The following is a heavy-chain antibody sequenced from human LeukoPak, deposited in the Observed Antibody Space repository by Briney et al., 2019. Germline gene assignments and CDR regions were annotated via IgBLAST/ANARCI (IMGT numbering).Heavy chain of an antibody. CDR2: IRSKAYGGTT. V-gene: IGHV3-49*04. CDR1: GFTFGEYA. J-gene: IGHJ4*02. Sequence: PGRPLSLSCTASGFTFGEYAMSWVRQAAARGLAWVGFIRSKAYGGTTEYAASVKGRFTISRDDSKSIAYLQMNSLKTEDTAVYYCTRDQVVRGVPHYYFDYWGQGTLVTVSS. CDR3: TRDQVVRGVPHYYFDY. D-gene: IGHD3-10*02.